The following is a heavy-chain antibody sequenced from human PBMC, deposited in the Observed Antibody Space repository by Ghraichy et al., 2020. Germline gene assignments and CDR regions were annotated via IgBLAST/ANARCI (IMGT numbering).Heavy chain of an antibody. V-gene: IGHV1-46*01. J-gene: IGHJ4*02. CDR2: INPSSGST. Sequence: ASVKVSCKGSGYTFTSYQMHWVRQAPGQGLGWMGIINPSSGSTTYAQKFQGRVAMTRDKSTSTFYMELSSLRSEDTAVYYCARSEDLDSDYWGQGTLVTVSS. CDR3: ARSEDLDSDY. CDR1: GYTFTSYQ.